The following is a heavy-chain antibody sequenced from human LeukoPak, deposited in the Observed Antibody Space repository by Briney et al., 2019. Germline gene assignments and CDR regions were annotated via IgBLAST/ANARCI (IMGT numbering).Heavy chain of an antibody. J-gene: IGHJ4*02. D-gene: IGHD2-8*01. CDR1: GFTFSSYA. CDR2: ISGGGLST. Sequence: GGSLRLSCAASGFTFSSYALSWVGQAPGKGLEWVSDISGGGLSTYYGDSAKGRFTISRDNSKNTLYLQMNSLRAEDTAVYYCAKRTNYRFDCWGQGTLVTVSS. CDR3: AKRTNYRFDC. V-gene: IGHV3-23*01.